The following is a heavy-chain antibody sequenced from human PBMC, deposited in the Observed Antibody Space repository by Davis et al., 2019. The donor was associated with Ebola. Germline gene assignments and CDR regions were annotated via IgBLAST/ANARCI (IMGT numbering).Heavy chain of an antibody. Sequence: PRRSLTLSCAASGLTFSDYYMSWIRPAPGKGLEWLSYISTYGTTIYYGDSVKGRFTISRDNAKNSLYLQMHSLRPEDTAVYYCARGERRYYDYNGMEAWGQGTTVTVSS. V-gene: IGHV3-11*01. CDR2: ISTYGTTI. CDR3: ARGERRYYDYNGMEA. D-gene: IGHD1-1*01. J-gene: IGHJ6*02. CDR1: GLTFSDYY.